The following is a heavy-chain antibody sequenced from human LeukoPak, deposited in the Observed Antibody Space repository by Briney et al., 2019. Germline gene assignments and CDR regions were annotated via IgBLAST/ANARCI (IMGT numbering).Heavy chain of an antibody. V-gene: IGHV4-59*01. CDR2: IYYSGNT. Sequence: SETLSLTCTVSGGSMKNYYWTWNRQPPGKGLEWIGYIYYSGNTNYNPSLKSRVSISVDTSKNQLSLKLSFVTAADTAVYYCARGYYDTSGYWLSYFDYWGQGTLVTVSS. J-gene: IGHJ4*02. D-gene: IGHD3-22*01. CDR1: GGSMKNYY. CDR3: ARGYYDTSGYWLSYFDY.